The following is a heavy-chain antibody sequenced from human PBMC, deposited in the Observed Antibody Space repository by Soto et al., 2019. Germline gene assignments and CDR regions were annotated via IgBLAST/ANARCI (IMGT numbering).Heavy chain of an antibody. CDR3: ARLNGYCISTNCHGYYGMDV. D-gene: IGHD2-2*03. CDR2: IYYSGST. CDR1: GGSTSSYY. V-gene: IGHV4-59*08. Sequence: PSETLSLTCTVSGGSTSSYYWSWIRQPPGKRLEWIGYIYYSGSTNYNPSLLSRVTISVDTSKNEFSLRPSSVTAADTAVYYCARLNGYCISTNCHGYYGMDVWGQGTTVTVSS. J-gene: IGHJ6*02.